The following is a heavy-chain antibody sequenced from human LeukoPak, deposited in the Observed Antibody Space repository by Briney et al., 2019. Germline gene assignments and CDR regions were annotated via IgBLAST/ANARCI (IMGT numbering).Heavy chain of an antibody. CDR3: ARVPIPDGYNVDY. D-gene: IGHD5-24*01. CDR2: IYYSGST. V-gene: IGHV4-39*07. J-gene: IGHJ4*02. CDR1: GGSISSSSYY. Sequence: SETLSLTCTVSGGSISSSSYYWGWIRQPPGKGLEWIGSIYYSGSTYYNPSLKSRVTISLDTSKNQFSLKLSSVTAADTAVYYCARVPIPDGYNVDYWGQGTLVTVSS.